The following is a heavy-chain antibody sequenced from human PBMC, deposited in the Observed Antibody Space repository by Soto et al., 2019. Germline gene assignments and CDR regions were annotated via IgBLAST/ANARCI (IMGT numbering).Heavy chain of an antibody. CDR1: GFTFSSYW. D-gene: IGHD2-2*02. CDR2: IKQDGSEK. CDR3: ARARTSVPAAIRFNYNYYYMDV. J-gene: IGHJ6*03. V-gene: IGHV3-7*01. Sequence: GGSLRLSCAASGFTFSSYWMSWVRQAPGKGLEWVANIKQDGSEKYYVDSVKGRFTISRDNAKNSLYLQMNSLRAEDTAVYYCARARTSVPAAIRFNYNYYYMDVWGKGTTVTVSS.